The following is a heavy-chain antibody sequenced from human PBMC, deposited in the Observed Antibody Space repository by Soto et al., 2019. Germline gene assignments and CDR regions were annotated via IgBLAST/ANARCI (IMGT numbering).Heavy chain of an antibody. CDR3: ARSAGDIVIMMDYWFAP. Sequence: GASVKVSCKASGYTFTSYAMHWVRQAPGQRLEWMGWINAGNGNTKYSQKFQGRVTITRDTSASTAYMELSSLRSEDTAVYYCARSAGDIVIMMDYWFAPWGQGTLVTVSS. CDR2: INAGNGNT. CDR1: GYTFTSYA. D-gene: IGHD2-8*01. J-gene: IGHJ5*02. V-gene: IGHV1-3*01.